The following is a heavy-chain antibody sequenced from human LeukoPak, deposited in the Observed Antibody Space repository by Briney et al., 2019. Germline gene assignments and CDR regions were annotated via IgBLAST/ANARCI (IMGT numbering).Heavy chain of an antibody. CDR1: GSIFSSYA. V-gene: IGHV3-30-3*01. D-gene: IGHD1-26*01. Sequence: GGSLRLSCAASGSIFSSYAMHWVRQAPGSGLEWVAVISYDGSSKYYADSVKGRFSISRANAKNTLYLYMNSLRVEDTAIYYCARDLGASGSPRDWYYFDNWGQGTLDTVSS. CDR2: ISYDGSSK. CDR3: ARDLGASGSPRDWYYFDN. J-gene: IGHJ4*02.